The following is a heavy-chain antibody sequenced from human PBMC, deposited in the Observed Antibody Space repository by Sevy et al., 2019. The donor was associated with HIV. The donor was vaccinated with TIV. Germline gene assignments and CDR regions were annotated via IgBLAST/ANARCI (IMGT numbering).Heavy chain of an antibody. D-gene: IGHD1-26*01. CDR3: AGENAWGRGYS. V-gene: IGHV4-59*08. CDR2: IYYNGHS. Sequence: SETLSLTCTVSGGSITSLYWNWIRQPPGKGLEWIANIYYNGHSNYNPSLKSRVTLLLDTSKNQFSLRLSSVTAADTAMYYCAGENAWGRGYSWGQGTLVTVSS. CDR1: GGSITSLY. J-gene: IGHJ4*02.